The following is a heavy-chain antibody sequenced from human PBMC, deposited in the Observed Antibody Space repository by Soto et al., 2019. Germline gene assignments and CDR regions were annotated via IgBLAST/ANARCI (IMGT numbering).Heavy chain of an antibody. CDR1: GFTFSSYA. Sequence: EVQLLESGGGLVQPGGSLRLSCAASGFTFSSYAMSWVRQAPGKGLEWVSAISGSGGSTYYADSVKGRFSISRDNFNNTLYVQMSTLRAEDRAVYYCATAHRGSVYWYFDLWGSGTLVTVSS. CDR3: ATAHRGSVYWYFDL. J-gene: IGHJ2*01. V-gene: IGHV3-23*01. CDR2: ISGSGGST.